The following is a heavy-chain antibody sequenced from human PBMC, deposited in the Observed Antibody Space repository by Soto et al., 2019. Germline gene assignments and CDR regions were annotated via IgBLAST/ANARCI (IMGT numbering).Heavy chain of an antibody. D-gene: IGHD1-26*01. CDR2: IYSGGST. Sequence: GGSLRLSCAASGFTVSRNYMNWVRQAPGKGLEWVSVIYSGGSTYYADSVKGRFTISRDNAKNSLYLQMNSLRDEDTAVYYCARDRAGAQYGLDVWGQGTTVTVSS. CDR1: GFTVSRNY. CDR3: ARDRAGAQYGLDV. J-gene: IGHJ6*02. V-gene: IGHV3-66*01.